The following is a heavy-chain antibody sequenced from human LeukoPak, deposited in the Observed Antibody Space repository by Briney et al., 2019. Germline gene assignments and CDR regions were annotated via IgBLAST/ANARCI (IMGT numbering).Heavy chain of an antibody. CDR3: AKGTIAAAGTDCDY. V-gene: IGHV3-23*01. D-gene: IGHD6-13*01. CDR2: ISGRDGYT. CDR1: GFTFSSYG. Sequence: GGSLRLSCAASGFTFSSYGMHWVRQAPGKGLEWVSAISGRDGYTYYADSVKGRFTISRDNSKDTLFLHMSSLRAEDTAVYYCAKGTIAAAGTDCDYWGQGTQVTVSS. J-gene: IGHJ4*02.